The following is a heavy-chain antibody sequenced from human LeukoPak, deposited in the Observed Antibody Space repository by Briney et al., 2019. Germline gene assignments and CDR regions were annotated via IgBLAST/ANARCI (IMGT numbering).Heavy chain of an antibody. CDR1: GGSISSGGYY. CDR3: ARGRRRHQRHYYFDY. J-gene: IGHJ4*02. V-gene: IGHV4-31*03. CDR2: IYYSGST. Sequence: SETLSLTCTVSGGSISSGGYYWSWIRQHPGKGLEWIGYIYYSGSTYYNPSLKSRVTISVDTSKNQFSLKLSSVTAADTAVYYCARGRRRHQRHYYFDYWGQGTLVTVSS. D-gene: IGHD1-1*01.